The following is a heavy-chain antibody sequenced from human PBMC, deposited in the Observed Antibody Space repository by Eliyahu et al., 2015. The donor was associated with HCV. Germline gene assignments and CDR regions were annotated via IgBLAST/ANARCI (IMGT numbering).Heavy chain of an antibody. D-gene: IGHD6-19*01. CDR3: ARPSADNSGISKPFDY. V-gene: IGHV1-69*01. CDR1: GGTFSTXT. Sequence: VNKHGSSMKVSCTASGGTFSTXTINWVRQAPGQGLEWMGGITPIXGTANYAQKFRGRVTITADESTSTAYMELSSLRSEDTAVYYCARPSADNSGISKPFDYWGQGTLVTVSS. CDR2: ITPIXGTA. J-gene: IGHJ4*02.